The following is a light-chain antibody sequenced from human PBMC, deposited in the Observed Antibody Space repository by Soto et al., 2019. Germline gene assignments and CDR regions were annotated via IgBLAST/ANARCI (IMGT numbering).Light chain of an antibody. J-gene: IGLJ3*02. CDR1: SSNIGSNT. Sequence: QSVLTQPPSASGTPGQRVTISCSESSSNIGSNTVNWYQQLPGTAPKLLIYSNNQRPSGVPDRFSGSKSGTSASLAISGLQSEDEADYYCAAWEDSLNGWVFGGGTQLTVL. CDR2: SNN. V-gene: IGLV1-44*01. CDR3: AAWEDSLNGWV.